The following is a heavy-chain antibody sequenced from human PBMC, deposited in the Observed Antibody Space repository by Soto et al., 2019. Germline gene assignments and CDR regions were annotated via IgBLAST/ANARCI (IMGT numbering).Heavy chain of an antibody. J-gene: IGHJ5*02. CDR3: ARAGSGWYTGTNWFDP. V-gene: IGHV4-59*01. CDR1: GVSISSYY. Sequence: SDTLSLTCTVSGVSISSYYWSCILQPPGKGLEWIGYIYYSGSTNYNPSLKSRVTISVDTFKNQFSLKLSSVTASDTAVYYCARAGSGWYTGTNWFDPWGQGTLVTVS. CDR2: IYYSGST. D-gene: IGHD6-19*01.